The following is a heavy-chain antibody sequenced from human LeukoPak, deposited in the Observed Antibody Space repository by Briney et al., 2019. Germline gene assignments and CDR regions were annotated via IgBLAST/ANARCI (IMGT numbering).Heavy chain of an antibody. J-gene: IGHJ6*02. Sequence: GGSLRLSCAASGFTFSSYGMHWVRQAPGKGLEWVAFIRYDGSNKYYADSVKGRFTISRDNAKNSLYLQMNSLRAEDTAVYYCARDNSRCSGGSCYFNYYYYGMDVWGQGTTVTVSS. CDR1: GFTFSSYG. D-gene: IGHD2-15*01. CDR3: ARDNSRCSGGSCYFNYYYYGMDV. CDR2: IRYDGSNK. V-gene: IGHV3-30*02.